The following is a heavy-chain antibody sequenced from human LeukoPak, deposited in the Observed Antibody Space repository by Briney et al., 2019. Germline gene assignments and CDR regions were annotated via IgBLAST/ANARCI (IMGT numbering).Heavy chain of an antibody. V-gene: IGHV4-30-2*01. D-gene: IGHD3-10*01. CDR1: GGSISSGGYS. Sequence: LQTLSLTCAVSGGSISSGGYSWSWIRQPPGKGLEWIGYIYHSGSTYYNPSLKSRVTISVDRSKNQFSLKLSSVTAADTAVYYCATSITMVRGMLDYWGQGTLVTVSS. CDR2: IYHSGST. CDR3: ATSITMVRGMLDY. J-gene: IGHJ4*02.